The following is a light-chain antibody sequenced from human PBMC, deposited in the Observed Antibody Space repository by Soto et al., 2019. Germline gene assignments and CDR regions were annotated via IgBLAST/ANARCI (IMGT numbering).Light chain of an antibody. J-gene: IGKJ5*01. Sequence: EFVLTQSSGTLSLSPGERATLSCRASQTVRNNYLAWYQQKPGQAPRLLIYGASNRATGIPDRFSGSGSGTDFTLTISRLEPEDFAVYYCQQYGSSPITFGQGTRLEIK. CDR2: GAS. V-gene: IGKV3-20*01. CDR3: QQYGSSPIT. CDR1: QTVRNNY.